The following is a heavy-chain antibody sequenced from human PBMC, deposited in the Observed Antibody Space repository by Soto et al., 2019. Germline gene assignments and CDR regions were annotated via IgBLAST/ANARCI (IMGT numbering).Heavy chain of an antibody. V-gene: IGHV1-18*01. Sequence: QVHLVQSGAEVKKPGASVKVSCKGSGYGFTTYGITWVRQAPGQGLEWMAWISAHNGNTNYAQKLQGRVTVTRDTSTSTAYMELRSLRSDDTAVEYCARGRYVAYWGQGALVPVSS. CDR1: GYGFTTYG. CDR3: ARGRYVAY. J-gene: IGHJ4*02. CDR2: ISAHNGNT. D-gene: IGHD1-1*01.